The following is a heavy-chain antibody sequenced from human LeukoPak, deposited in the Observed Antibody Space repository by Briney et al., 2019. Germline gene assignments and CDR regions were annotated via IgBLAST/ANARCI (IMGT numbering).Heavy chain of an antibody. CDR2: ISFDGSNK. V-gene: IGHV3-30*18. CDR1: GFTFSSYA. CDR3: AKNTGTYDGLIDS. J-gene: IGHJ4*02. D-gene: IGHD1-26*01. Sequence: PGGSLRLSCAASGFTFSSYAMNWVRQAPGKGLEWVAVISFDGSNKFCADSVKGRFTISRDNSKNTLYLQMNSLRAEDTAMYYCAKNTGTYDGLIDSWGQGTLVTVSS.